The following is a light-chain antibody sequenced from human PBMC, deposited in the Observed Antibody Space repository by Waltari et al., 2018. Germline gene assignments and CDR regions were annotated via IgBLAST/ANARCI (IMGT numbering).Light chain of an antibody. CDR2: DVS. V-gene: IGLV3-21*02. J-gene: IGLJ2*01. CDR3: QVWTYGHLGV. Sequence: SYVLTQPPSVSAAPGQTARITCEENNMRSHNVHWDQQKTEQAPVLGVYDVSDRPSGIPERFSGSKSGNTATLTISRVEVGDEADYYCQVWTYGHLGVFGGGTKLTVL. CDR1: NMRSHN.